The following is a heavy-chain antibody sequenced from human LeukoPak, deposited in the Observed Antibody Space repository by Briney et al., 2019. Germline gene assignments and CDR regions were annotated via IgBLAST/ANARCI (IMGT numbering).Heavy chain of an antibody. CDR1: GFTFSSYG. D-gene: IGHD1-20*01. CDR3: ARDPNWNDVTLFDY. J-gene: IGHJ4*02. Sequence: GGSLRLSCAASGFTFSSYGMHWVRQAPGKGLEWVAVIWYDGSNKYYADSVKGRFTISRDNSKNTLYLQMNSLRAEDTAVYCCARDPNWNDVTLFDYWGQGTLVTVSS. CDR2: IWYDGSNK. V-gene: IGHV3-33*01.